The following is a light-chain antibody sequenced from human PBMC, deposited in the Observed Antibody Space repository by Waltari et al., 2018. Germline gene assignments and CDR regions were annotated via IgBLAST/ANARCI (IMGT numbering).Light chain of an antibody. CDR3: AAWDDSLNGPV. Sequence: QSVLTQPPSASGTPGQRVTISCSGSSSNVGSNAVNWYQQLPGAAPKLHMFRNNQRPSGFPERFSGSKDGTSASLAISGLQSEDEADYYCAAWDDSLNGPVFGGGTKLTVL. J-gene: IGLJ3*02. CDR2: RNN. CDR1: SSNVGSNA. V-gene: IGLV1-44*01.